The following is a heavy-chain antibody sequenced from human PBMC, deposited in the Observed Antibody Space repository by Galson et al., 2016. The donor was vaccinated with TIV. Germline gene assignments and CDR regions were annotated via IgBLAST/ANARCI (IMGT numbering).Heavy chain of an antibody. V-gene: IGHV5-51*01. CDR2: ICPGDSDT. Sequence: QSGAEVKKPGESLKISCKASGYRFTNHWIGWVRQMPGKGLEWMGVICPGDSDTRYTPSFQGQVTISTDKSSSTAPLQWSSLKASDTAMYYCARLEGYDDSASDYWGQGTLVTVSS. D-gene: IGHD3-22*01. CDR3: ARLEGYDDSASDY. J-gene: IGHJ4*02. CDR1: GYRFTNHW.